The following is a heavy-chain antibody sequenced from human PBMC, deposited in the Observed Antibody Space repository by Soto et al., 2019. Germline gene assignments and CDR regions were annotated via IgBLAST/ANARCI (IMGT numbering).Heavy chain of an antibody. D-gene: IGHD3-9*01. J-gene: IGHJ4*02. V-gene: IGHV4-59*01. CDR2: IYYSGST. Sequence: SETLSLTCTVSGGSISSYYWSWIRQPPGKGLEWIGYIYYSGSTNYNPSLKSRVTISVDTSKNQFSLKLSSVTAADTAVYYCARTLDWYDYFDYWGQGTLVTVSS. CDR1: GGSISSYY. CDR3: ARTLDWYDYFDY.